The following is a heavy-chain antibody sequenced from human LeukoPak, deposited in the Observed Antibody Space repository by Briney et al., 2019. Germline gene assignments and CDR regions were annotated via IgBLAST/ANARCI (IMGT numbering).Heavy chain of an antibody. CDR3: AKPITVSGATDGFDI. Sequence: GGSLRLSCAASGFTFSSYWMNWVRQAPGKGLEWVANIKQDGNERYYVDSVKGRFTISRDNAKNSLYLQMNSLRVEDTAVYYCAKPITVSGATDGFDIWGQGTMVTVSS. CDR2: IKQDGNER. V-gene: IGHV3-7*01. J-gene: IGHJ3*02. CDR1: GFTFSSYW. D-gene: IGHD3-3*01.